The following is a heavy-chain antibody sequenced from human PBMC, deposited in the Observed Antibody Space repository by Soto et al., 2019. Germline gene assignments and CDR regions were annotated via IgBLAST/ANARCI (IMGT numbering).Heavy chain of an antibody. J-gene: IGHJ4*02. CDR2: IYYSGNT. V-gene: IGHV4-31*02. CDR1: GGSLSSGNYY. CDR3: ASYGQLVQSFDY. D-gene: IGHD6-6*01. Sequence: VSGGSLSSGNYYWSWIRQHPGKGLEWIGYIYYSGNTYYNPSLKSRVTISVDTSKNQFSLKLNSVTAADTAVYFCASYGQLVQSFDYWGQGTLVTVSS.